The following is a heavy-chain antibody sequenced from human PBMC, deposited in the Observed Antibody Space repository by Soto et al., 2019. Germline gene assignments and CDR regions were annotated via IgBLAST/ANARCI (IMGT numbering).Heavy chain of an antibody. J-gene: IGHJ4*02. CDR1: GGSFSGYY. CDR2: INHSGST. D-gene: IGHD1-7*01. V-gene: IGHV4-34*01. CDR3: ASQNLDVPAFFDF. Sequence: SETLSLTCAVSGGSFSGYYWSWIRQPPGKGLEWIGEINHSGSTNYNPSLKSRVTKSIDTSRNQFSLTLTSVTAADTAVYYSASQNLDVPAFFDFSSQGTLVTVCS.